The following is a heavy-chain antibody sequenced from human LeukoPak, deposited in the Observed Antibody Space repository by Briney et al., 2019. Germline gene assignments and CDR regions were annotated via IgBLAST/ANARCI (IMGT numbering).Heavy chain of an antibody. CDR2: INHSAIT. CDR1: GGSLSEYY. CDR3: TRVPEIYTKYEFYYYYMDV. V-gene: IGHV4-34*01. J-gene: IGHJ6*03. Sequence: SETLSLTCAVYGGSLSEYYWTWLRQPPGKGLEWIGEINHSAITNYKPSLKSRATISLDTCKNQFSLKLISMTAADTAVYYCTRVPEIYTKYEFYYYYMDVWGQETTVSVSS. D-gene: IGHD2-2*01.